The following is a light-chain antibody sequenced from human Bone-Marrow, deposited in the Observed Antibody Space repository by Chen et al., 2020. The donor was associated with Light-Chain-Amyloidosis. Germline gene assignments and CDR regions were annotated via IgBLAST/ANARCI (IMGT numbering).Light chain of an antibody. CDR2: DVI. Sequence: QSALTQPASVSGSPGQSITVACTGASSDFSWYQQHPGKAPKLVIYDVINRPSGVSSRFSGSKSGTTASLTISGLQAEDAADYFCSSSATSNTWVFGGGTKLTVL. J-gene: IGLJ3*02. CDR1: SSDF. CDR3: SSSATSNTWV. V-gene: IGLV2-14*03.